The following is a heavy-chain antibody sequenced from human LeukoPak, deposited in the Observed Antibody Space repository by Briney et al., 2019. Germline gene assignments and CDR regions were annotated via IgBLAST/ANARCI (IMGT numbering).Heavy chain of an antibody. CDR3: ARARAAAAWFDY. CDR1: GGSFSGYY. CDR2: IYTSGST. D-gene: IGHD6-13*01. V-gene: IGHV4-59*10. J-gene: IGHJ4*02. Sequence: PSETLSLTCAVYGGSFSGYYWSWIRQPAGKGLEWIGRIYTSGSTNYNPSLKSRVTMSVDTSKNHLSLKLSSVTAADTAVYHCARARAAAAWFDYWGQGTLVTVSS.